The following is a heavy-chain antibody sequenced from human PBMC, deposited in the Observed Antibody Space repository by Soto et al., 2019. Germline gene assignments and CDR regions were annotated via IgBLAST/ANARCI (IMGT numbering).Heavy chain of an antibody. J-gene: IGHJ5*02. CDR3: ARDLRYYYDSSGYGIGPNWFDP. CDR1: GFTFSSYW. Sequence: AGGSLRLSCAPSGFTFSSYWMHWVRQAPGKVLVWVSRINSDGSSTSYADSVKGRFTISRDNAKNTLYLQMNSLRAEDTAVYYCARDLRYYYDSSGYGIGPNWFDPWGQGT. D-gene: IGHD3-22*01. CDR2: INSDGSST. V-gene: IGHV3-74*01.